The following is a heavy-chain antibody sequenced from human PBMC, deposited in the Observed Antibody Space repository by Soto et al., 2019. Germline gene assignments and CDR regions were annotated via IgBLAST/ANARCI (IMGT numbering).Heavy chain of an antibody. CDR1: AFTFTNDA. V-gene: IGHV3-23*01. CDR2: ISGSGGST. D-gene: IGHD6-13*01. J-gene: IGHJ5*02. Sequence: EVQLLESGGGLVQPGGSLRLSCAASAFTFTNDAMSWVRQAPWKGLEWVSSISGSGGSTYYADSVQGRFTISRDNSNNTLYLQMDSLRAEDTAVYFCAKRGHSTSWYGFDPWGQGTQVTVSS. CDR3: AKRGHSTSWYGFDP.